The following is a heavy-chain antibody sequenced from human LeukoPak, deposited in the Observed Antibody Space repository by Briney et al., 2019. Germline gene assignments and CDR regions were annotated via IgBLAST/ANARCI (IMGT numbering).Heavy chain of an antibody. CDR3: AREASRGFLVSGYYYYYMDV. D-gene: IGHD3-3*01. CDR1: GGPISSYY. J-gene: IGHJ6*03. V-gene: IGHV4-4*07. Sequence: SETLSLTCTVSGGPISSYYWSWLRQPARKGLEWIARIHTTGSTDYNPSLKSRITVSVDTSKNQFSLKLSSVTAADTALYYCAREASRGFLVSGYYYYYMDVWGKGTTVTVSS. CDR2: IHTTGST.